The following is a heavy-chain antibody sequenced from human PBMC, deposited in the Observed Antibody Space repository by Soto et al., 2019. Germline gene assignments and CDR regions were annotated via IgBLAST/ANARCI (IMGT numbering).Heavy chain of an antibody. CDR1: GGSFSSSSYY. D-gene: IGHD1-26*01. Sequence: LSETLSLTCTVSGGSFSSSSYYWGWIRQPPGKGLEWIGSIYYSGSTYYNPSLKSRVTMSVDTSKNQFSLKLSSVTAADTAVYYCARHAGATTLDYWGQGTLVTVSS. J-gene: IGHJ4*02. CDR3: ARHAGATTLDY. CDR2: IYYSGST. V-gene: IGHV4-39*01.